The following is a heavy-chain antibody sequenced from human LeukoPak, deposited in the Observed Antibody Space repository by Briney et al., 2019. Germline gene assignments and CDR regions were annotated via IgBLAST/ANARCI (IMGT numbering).Heavy chain of an antibody. J-gene: IGHJ4*02. D-gene: IGHD3-22*01. CDR2: ISGRDGST. CDR3: AKDRGYDNSSDY. V-gene: IGHV3-23*01. CDR1: GFSFSNYA. Sequence: GGSLRLSCAASGFSFSNYAMSWVRQAPGKGLEWVSAISGRDGSTYYAGSVKGRFTVSRDNSKNTLYLQMNSLRAEDTAVYYCAKDRGYDNSSDYWGQGTLVTVSS.